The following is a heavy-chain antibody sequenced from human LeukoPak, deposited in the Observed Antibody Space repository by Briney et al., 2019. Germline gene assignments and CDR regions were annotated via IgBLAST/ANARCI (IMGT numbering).Heavy chain of an antibody. CDR2: IYYSGST. D-gene: IGHD5-24*01. Sequence: SETLSLTCTVSGGSISSYYWSWIRQPAGKGLEWIGRIYYSGSTNYNPSLKSRVTISVDTSKNQFSLKLSSVTAADTAVYYCARVTRSRDGYNFLDYWGQGTLVTVSS. CDR3: ARVTRSRDGYNFLDY. CDR1: GGSISSYY. J-gene: IGHJ4*02. V-gene: IGHV4-4*07.